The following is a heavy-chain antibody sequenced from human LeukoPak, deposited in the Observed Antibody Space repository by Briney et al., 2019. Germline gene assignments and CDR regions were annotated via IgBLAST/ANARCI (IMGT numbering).Heavy chain of an antibody. CDR1: GYTFTSYY. V-gene: IGHV1-46*01. CDR2: INPSGGST. Sequence: GASVKVSCKASGYTFTSYYMHWVRQAPGQGLEWMGIINPSGGSTSYAQKFQGRVTMTRDTSTSTVYKELSSLRSEDTAVYYCAREAFQIVGAMGWFDPWGQGTLVTVSS. CDR3: AREAFQIVGAMGWFDP. D-gene: IGHD1-26*01. J-gene: IGHJ5*02.